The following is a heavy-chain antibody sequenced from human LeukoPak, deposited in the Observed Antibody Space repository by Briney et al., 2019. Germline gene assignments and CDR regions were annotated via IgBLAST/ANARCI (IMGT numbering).Heavy chain of an antibody. Sequence: GGSLRLSCAASGFTFSSYGMSWVRQAPGKGLEWVSAISGSGGSTYYADSVKGRFTISRDNAKNSLFLQMNNLRAEDTAIYYCARDKVEGPTLFDYWGQGTLVTVSS. D-gene: IGHD2-15*01. CDR2: ISGSGGST. CDR3: ARDKVEGPTLFDY. V-gene: IGHV3-23*01. J-gene: IGHJ4*02. CDR1: GFTFSSYG.